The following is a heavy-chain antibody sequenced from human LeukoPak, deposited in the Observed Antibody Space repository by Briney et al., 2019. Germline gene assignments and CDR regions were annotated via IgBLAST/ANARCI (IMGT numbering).Heavy chain of an antibody. CDR1: GYTFTNYD. CDR3: ARGHRDNWLDP. CDR2: MNPNSGNT. Sequence: ASVKVSCKASGYTFTNYDINWVRQATGQGLEWMGWMNPNSGNTGYAQKFQGRVTMTRNTSISTACMELSSLTSDDTAVYYCARGHRDNWLDPWGQGTLVTVSS. V-gene: IGHV1-8*01. J-gene: IGHJ5*02.